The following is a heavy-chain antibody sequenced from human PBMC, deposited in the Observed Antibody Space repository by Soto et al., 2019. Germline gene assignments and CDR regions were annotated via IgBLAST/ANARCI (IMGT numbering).Heavy chain of an antibody. V-gene: IGHV3-9*01. Sequence: GGSLRLSCAASGFNFDDYAMHWVRQAPGKGLEWVSGISWNSDAIVYADSVKGRFTISRDSAKNSLHLQMNSLRAEDSALYYCVKDINRRIATIGFDFWGQGTLVTVPQ. D-gene: IGHD6-13*01. J-gene: IGHJ4*02. CDR2: ISWNSDAI. CDR1: GFNFDDYA. CDR3: VKDINRRIATIGFDF.